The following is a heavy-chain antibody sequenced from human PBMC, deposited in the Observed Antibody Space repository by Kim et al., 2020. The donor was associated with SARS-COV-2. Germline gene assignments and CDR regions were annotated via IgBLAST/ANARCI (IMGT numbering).Heavy chain of an antibody. CDR3: AGDIGSWFDP. J-gene: IGHJ5*02. Sequence: TYADSGRGRFTISRDKAKDTLYLQMNSLGDEDTAVYYCAGDIGSWFDPWGQGTLVTVSS. V-gene: IGHV3-74*01. D-gene: IGHD1-26*01.